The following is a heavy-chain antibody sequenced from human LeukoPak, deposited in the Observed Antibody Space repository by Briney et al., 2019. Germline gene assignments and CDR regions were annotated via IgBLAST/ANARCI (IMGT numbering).Heavy chain of an antibody. J-gene: IGHJ6*02. CDR2: ISSSGSTI. CDR1: GFTFSSYE. CDR3: AKDTVGAAPYYYYYGMDV. D-gene: IGHD1-26*01. V-gene: IGHV3-48*03. Sequence: GGSLRLSCAASGFTFSSYEMNWVRQAPGKGLEWVSYISSSGSTIYYADSVKGRFTISRDNSKNTLYLQMNSLRAEDTAVYYCAKDTVGAAPYYYYYGMDVWGQGTTVTVSS.